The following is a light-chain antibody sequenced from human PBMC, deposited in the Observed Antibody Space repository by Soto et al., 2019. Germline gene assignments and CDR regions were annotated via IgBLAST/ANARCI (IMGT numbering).Light chain of an antibody. CDR3: QQRYSTPWT. CDR2: AAS. J-gene: IGKJ1*01. Sequence: RMTQSPASLSASVGDRVTITCRASQSISSYLNWYHQKQGKAPKLLIYAASSLQSGVPSRFSGSGSGTDLTITISSLQPEDFETYYCQQRYSTPWTFGQGTKVDIK. CDR1: QSISSY. V-gene: IGKV1-39*01.